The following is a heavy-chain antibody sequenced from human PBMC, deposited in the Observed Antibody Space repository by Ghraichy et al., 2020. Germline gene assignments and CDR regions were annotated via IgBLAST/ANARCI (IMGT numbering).Heavy chain of an antibody. D-gene: IGHD3-3*01. Sequence: GESLNISCAASGFTFGSSAMTWVRQAPGKGLEWVSYISSSGSTIYYADSVKGRFTISRDNAKNSLSLQMNSLRAEDTAVYYCAREDFWSAVDYWGQGTLVTVSS. CDR2: ISSSGSTI. CDR3: AREDFWSAVDY. CDR1: GFTFGSSA. V-gene: IGHV3-48*03. J-gene: IGHJ4*02.